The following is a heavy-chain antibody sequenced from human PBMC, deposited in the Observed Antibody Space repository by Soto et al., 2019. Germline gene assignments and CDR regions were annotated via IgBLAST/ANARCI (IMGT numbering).Heavy chain of an antibody. V-gene: IGHV3-33*01. CDR3: AREAAAADIGDIDY. CDR1: GFTFSSYG. J-gene: IGHJ4*02. Sequence: GGSLRLSCAASGFTFSSYGMHWVRQAPGKGLEWVAVIWYDGSNKYYADSVKGRFTISRDNSKNTLYLQMNSLRAEDTAVYYCAREAAAADIGDIDYWGQGTLVTVSA. D-gene: IGHD6-13*01. CDR2: IWYDGSNK.